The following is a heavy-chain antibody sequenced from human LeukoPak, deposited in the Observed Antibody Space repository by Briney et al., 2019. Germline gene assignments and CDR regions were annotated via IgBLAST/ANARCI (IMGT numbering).Heavy chain of an antibody. D-gene: IGHD3-22*01. Sequence: SETLSLTCTVSGGSISSYYWSWIRQPPGKGLEWIGYIYYSGSTNYNPSLKSRVTISVDTSKNQFSLKLSSVTAADTAVYYRAGSGIYYDSSGYDFDYWGQGTLVTVSS. V-gene: IGHV4-59*01. CDR2: IYYSGST. CDR1: GGSISSYY. CDR3: AGSGIYYDSSGYDFDY. J-gene: IGHJ4*02.